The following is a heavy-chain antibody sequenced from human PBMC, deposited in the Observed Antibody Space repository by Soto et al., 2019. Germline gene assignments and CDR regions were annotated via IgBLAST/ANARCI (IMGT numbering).Heavy chain of an antibody. D-gene: IGHD5-12*01. V-gene: IGHV3-33*01. Sequence: GGSLRLSCAASGFTFRDHAMHWVRQAPGKGREWLAIIWNDGSNKFYAGSVQGRFTISRDNSKNTVYLQMNTLSAEDTAVYYCARALFPDVDIYAMDVWGQGTTVTVS. CDR1: GFTFRDHA. CDR2: IWNDGSNK. J-gene: IGHJ6*02. CDR3: ARALFPDVDIYAMDV.